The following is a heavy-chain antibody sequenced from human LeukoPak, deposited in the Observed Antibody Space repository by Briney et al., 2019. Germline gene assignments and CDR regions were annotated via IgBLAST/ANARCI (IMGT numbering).Heavy chain of an antibody. CDR3: ARRHQLLYYYYGMDV. V-gene: IGHV7-4-1*02. Sequence: GASVKVSCKASGYTFTSYAMNWVRQAPGQGLEWMGWINTNAGNPTYAQGFTGRFVFSLDTSVSTAYLQISSLKAEDTAVYYCARRHQLLYYYYGMDVWGQGTTVTVSS. CDR2: INTNAGNP. D-gene: IGHD2-2*01. J-gene: IGHJ6*02. CDR1: GYTFTSYA.